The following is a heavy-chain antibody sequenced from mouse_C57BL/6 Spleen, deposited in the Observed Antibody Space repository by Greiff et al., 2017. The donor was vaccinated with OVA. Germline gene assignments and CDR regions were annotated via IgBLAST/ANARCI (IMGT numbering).Heavy chain of an antibody. CDR3: ALTTVVATPFDY. D-gene: IGHD1-1*01. CDR1: GFTFSNYW. CDR2: IRLKSDNYAT. Sequence: EVKVEESGGGLVQPGGSMKLSCVASGFTFSNYWMNWVRQSPEKGLEWVAQIRLKSDNYATHYAESVKGRFTISRDDSKSSVYLQMNNLRAEDTGIYYCALTTVVATPFDYWGQGTTLTVSS. V-gene: IGHV6-3*01. J-gene: IGHJ2*01.